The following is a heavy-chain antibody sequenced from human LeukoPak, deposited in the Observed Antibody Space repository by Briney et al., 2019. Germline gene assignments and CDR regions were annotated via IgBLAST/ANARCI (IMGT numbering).Heavy chain of an antibody. CDR2: ISAYNGNT. CDR1: GYTFTSYG. D-gene: IGHD1-20*01. Sequence: ASVKVSCKASGYTFTSYGISWVRQAPGQGLEWMGWISAYNGNTNYAQKLQGRVTMTTDTSTSTAYMELRSLGSDDTAVYYCARKGCFDNCYLFDYWGQGTLVTVSS. J-gene: IGHJ4*02. CDR3: ARKGCFDNCYLFDY. V-gene: IGHV1-18*01.